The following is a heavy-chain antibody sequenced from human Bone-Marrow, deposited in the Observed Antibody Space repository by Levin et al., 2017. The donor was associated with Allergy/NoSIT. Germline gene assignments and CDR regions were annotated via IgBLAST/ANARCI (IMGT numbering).Heavy chain of an antibody. CDR2: ISGSGGST. D-gene: IGHD3-16*02. Sequence: GESLKISCAASGFTFSSYAMSWVRQAPGKGLEWVSAISGSGGSTYYADSVKGRFTISRDNSKNTLYLQMNSLRAEDTAVYYCAKRIHLGELSVGFDYWGQGTLVTVSS. CDR3: AKRIHLGELSVGFDY. V-gene: IGHV3-23*01. J-gene: IGHJ4*02. CDR1: GFTFSSYA.